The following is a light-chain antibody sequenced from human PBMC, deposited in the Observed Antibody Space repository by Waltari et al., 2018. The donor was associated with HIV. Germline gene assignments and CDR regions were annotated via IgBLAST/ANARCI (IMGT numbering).Light chain of an antibody. Sequence: DIVMTQSPDSLAVSLGERATINCKSSQSVLYSSNNKNYLTWYQQKPGQPPRLLIYWASTRESGVPDRFSGSGSGTDFTLTISSLQAEDVAVYYCQLHYSTWTFGQGTKVEIK. CDR3: QLHYSTWT. CDR2: WAS. V-gene: IGKV4-1*01. J-gene: IGKJ1*01. CDR1: QSVLYSSNNKNY.